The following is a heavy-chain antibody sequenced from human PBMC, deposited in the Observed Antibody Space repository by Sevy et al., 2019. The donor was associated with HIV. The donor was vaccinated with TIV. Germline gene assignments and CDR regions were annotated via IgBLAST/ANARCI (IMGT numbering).Heavy chain of an antibody. D-gene: IGHD2-2*01. CDR1: GFTFRSYW. CDR2: IKVDGSEK. J-gene: IGHJ6*02. V-gene: IGHV3-7*03. CDR3: ARDCSSTSCLWGLDV. Sequence: GGSLRFSCAVSGFTFRSYWMSWVRQAPGKGLEWVAHIKVDGSEKYHVDSVKGRFTISRDNAKNSLFLQMNSLRVEDTAVYYCARDCSSTSCLWGLDVWGQGPAVTVSS.